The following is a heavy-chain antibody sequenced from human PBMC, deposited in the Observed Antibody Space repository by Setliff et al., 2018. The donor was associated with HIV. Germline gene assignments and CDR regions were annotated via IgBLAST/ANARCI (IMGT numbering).Heavy chain of an antibody. V-gene: IGHV4-39*02. CDR2: VYFLGNT. J-gene: IGHJ4*02. D-gene: IGHD3-22*01. CDR1: GASILSSGGFF. Sequence: LSLTCTVSGASILSSGGFFWGWIRQPPGRGLEWLGTVYFLGNTYLNPSLKSRVAVSVDTSKNHFSLRLTSVTAADTAVYYCARAPANYHDSSGFYFGGDYYFDFWGQGTLVTV. CDR3: ARAPANYHDSSGFYFGGDYYFDF.